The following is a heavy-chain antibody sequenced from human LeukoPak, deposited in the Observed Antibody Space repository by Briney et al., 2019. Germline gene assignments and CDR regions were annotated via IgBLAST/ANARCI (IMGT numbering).Heavy chain of an antibody. Sequence: GGSLRLSCAASGFTFSSYEMNWVRQAPGKGLEWVSYISSSGSTIYHADSVKGRFTISRDNAKNSLYLQMNSLRAEDTAVYYCARVREDSMDVWGQGTTVTVSS. CDR1: GFTFSSYE. J-gene: IGHJ6*02. CDR3: ARVREDSMDV. V-gene: IGHV3-48*03. CDR2: ISSSGSTI. D-gene: IGHD1-26*01.